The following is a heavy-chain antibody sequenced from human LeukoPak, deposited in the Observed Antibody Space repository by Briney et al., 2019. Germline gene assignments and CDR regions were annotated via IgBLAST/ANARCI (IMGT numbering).Heavy chain of an antibody. CDR3: ASQTQRCNDLFAGNY. D-gene: IGHD2/OR15-2a*01. Sequence: GASVKVSCKASGGAFSNYGISWVRQAPGQGLEWMGGIIPIFGAPKYAQKFQGRVTIIADESTNTAYMELSSLRSEDTAVYYCASQTQRCNDLFAGNYWGQGTLVTVSS. J-gene: IGHJ4*02. CDR2: IIPIFGAP. CDR1: GGAFSNYG. V-gene: IGHV1-69*01.